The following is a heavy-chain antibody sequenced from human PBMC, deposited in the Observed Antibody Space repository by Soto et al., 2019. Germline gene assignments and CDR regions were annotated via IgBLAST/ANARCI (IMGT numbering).Heavy chain of an antibody. D-gene: IGHD3-10*01. Sequence: SETLSXTXTVSGGSISRGGYYCSWIRQHPGKGLEWIGYIYYSGSTYYNPSLKSRVTISVDTSKNQFSLKLSSVTAADTAVYYCARDKARVTMVRGVRENFNWFDPWGQGTLVTVSS. V-gene: IGHV4-31*02. J-gene: IGHJ5*02. CDR1: GGSISRGGYY. CDR3: ARDKARVTMVRGVRENFNWFDP. CDR2: IYYSGST.